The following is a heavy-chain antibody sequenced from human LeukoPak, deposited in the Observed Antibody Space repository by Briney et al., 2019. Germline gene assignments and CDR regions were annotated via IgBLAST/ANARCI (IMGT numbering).Heavy chain of an antibody. J-gene: IGHJ6*02. CDR2: IYYSGST. CDR1: GGSISSYY. CDR3: ARRRTGYDFWSAYGGYYYGMDV. V-gene: IGHV4-59*08. D-gene: IGHD3-3*01. Sequence: PSETLSLTCTVSGGSISSYYWSWIRQPPGKGLEWIGYIYYSGSTNYNPSLKSRVTISVDTSKNQFSLKLSSVTAADTAVYYCARRRTGYDFWSAYGGYYYGMDVRGQGTTVTVSS.